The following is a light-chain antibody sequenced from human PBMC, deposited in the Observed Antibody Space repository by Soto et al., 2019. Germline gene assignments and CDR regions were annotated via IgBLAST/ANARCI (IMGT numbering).Light chain of an antibody. CDR2: GAS. CDR3: QQLNSYPIT. Sequence: DIQLTQSPYFLSASVGDRVTITCRASQGIGSYLAWYQQKPGKAPKLLISGASTLQSGVPSRFSGSGSGTEFTLTISSLQPEDFATYSCQQLNSYPITFGQGTRLEI. CDR1: QGIGSY. J-gene: IGKJ5*01. V-gene: IGKV1-9*01.